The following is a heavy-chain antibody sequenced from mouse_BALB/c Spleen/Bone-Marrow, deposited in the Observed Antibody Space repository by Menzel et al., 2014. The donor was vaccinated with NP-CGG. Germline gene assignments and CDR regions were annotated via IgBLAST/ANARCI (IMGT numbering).Heavy chain of an antibody. CDR2: IDPSDSYT. CDR3: ARGGNGDDGYWYGEG. D-gene: IGHD1-1*01. J-gene: IGHJ1*01. CDR1: GYTFTSSW. Sequence: QVQLQHSWAALVKPGASVKLSCQASGYTFTSSWMHWVKQRPGQGLEWIGEIDPSDSYTNYNQKFKGKATLTVDKSSSTAYMQLSSLTSEDSAVYYCARGGNGDDGYWYGEGWGAGTTVTVSA. V-gene: IGHV1-69*02.